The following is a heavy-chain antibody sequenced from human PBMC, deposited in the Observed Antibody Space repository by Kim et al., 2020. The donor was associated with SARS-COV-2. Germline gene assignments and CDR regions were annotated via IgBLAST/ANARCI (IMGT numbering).Heavy chain of an antibody. D-gene: IGHD4-4*01. J-gene: IGHJ6*02. CDR3: ATQFYSGDYYYYGMDV. Sequence: ASVKVSCKASGYTFTSYDINWVRQATGQGLEWMGWMNPNSGNTGYAQKFQGRVTMTRNTSISTAYMELSSLRSEDTAVYYCATQFYSGDYYYYGMDVWGQGTTVTVSS. CDR2: MNPNSGNT. CDR1: GYTFTSYD. V-gene: IGHV1-8*01.